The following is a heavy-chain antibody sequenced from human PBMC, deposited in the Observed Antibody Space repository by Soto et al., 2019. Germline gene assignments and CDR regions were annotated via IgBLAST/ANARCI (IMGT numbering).Heavy chain of an antibody. J-gene: IGHJ4*02. CDR1: GYTFTSYG. V-gene: IGHV1-18*01. D-gene: IGHD3-9*01. CDR2: ISAYNGNT. CDR3: ASYILTGQTFDY. Sequence: ASVKVSCKASGYTFTSYGISWVRQAPGQGLEWMGWISAYNGNTNYAQKLQGRVTMTTDTSTSTAYMELRSLRSDDTAVYYCASYILTGQTFDYWGQGTLVTSPQ.